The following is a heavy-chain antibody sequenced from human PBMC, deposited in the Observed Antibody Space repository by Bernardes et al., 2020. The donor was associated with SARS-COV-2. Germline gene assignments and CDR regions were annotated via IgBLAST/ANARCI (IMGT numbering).Heavy chain of an antibody. V-gene: IGHV4-59*01. CDR1: GGSISSYY. Sequence: SETLSLTCTVSGGSISSYYWSWIRQPPGKGLEWIGYIYYSGSTNYNPSLKSRVTISVDTSKNQFSLKLSSVTAADTAVYYCARANYYASGSLSYFDYWGQGTLVTVSS. CDR2: IYYSGST. CDR3: ARANYYASGSLSYFDY. J-gene: IGHJ4*02. D-gene: IGHD3-10*01.